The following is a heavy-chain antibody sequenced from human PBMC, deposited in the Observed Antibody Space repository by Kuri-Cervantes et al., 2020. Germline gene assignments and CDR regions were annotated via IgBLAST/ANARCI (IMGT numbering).Heavy chain of an antibody. J-gene: IGHJ4*02. CDR1: GGSVSSGSYY. CDR2: IYYSGST. D-gene: IGHD1-14*01. Sequence: SEILSLTCTVSGGSVSSGSYYWSWIRQPPGKGLEWIGYIYYSGSTNYNPSLKSRVTISVDTSKNQFSLKLSSVTAADTAVYYCARGRTNFDYWGQGTLVTVSS. V-gene: IGHV4-61*01. CDR3: ARGRTNFDY.